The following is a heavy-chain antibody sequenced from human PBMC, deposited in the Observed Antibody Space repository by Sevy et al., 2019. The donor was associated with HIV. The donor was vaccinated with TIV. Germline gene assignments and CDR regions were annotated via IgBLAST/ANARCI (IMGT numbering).Heavy chain of an antibody. V-gene: IGHV4-34*01. CDR1: GGSFSGYY. CDR3: AGFVVVPAATLYYFDY. D-gene: IGHD2-2*01. J-gene: IGHJ4*02. Sequence: SETLSLTCAVYGGSFSGYYWSWIRQPPGKGLEWIGEINHSGSTNYNPSLKSRVTISVDTSKNQFSLRLSSVTAAATAVYYCAGFVVVPAATLYYFDYWGQGTLVTVSS. CDR2: INHSGST.